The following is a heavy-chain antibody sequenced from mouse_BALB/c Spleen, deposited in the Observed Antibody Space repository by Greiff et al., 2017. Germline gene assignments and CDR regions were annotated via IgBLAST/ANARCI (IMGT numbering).Heavy chain of an antibody. V-gene: IGHV5-17*02. CDR1: GFTFSSFG. CDR3: ARGGLNYGSSYVYYYAMDY. Sequence: EVKLMESGGGLVQPGGSRKLSCAASGFTFSSFGMHWVRQAPEKGLEWVAYISSGSSTIYYADTVKGRFTISRDNPKNTLFLQMTSLRSEDTAMYYCARGGLNYGSSYVYYYAMDYWGQGTSVTVSS. CDR2: ISSGSSTI. D-gene: IGHD1-1*01. J-gene: IGHJ4*01.